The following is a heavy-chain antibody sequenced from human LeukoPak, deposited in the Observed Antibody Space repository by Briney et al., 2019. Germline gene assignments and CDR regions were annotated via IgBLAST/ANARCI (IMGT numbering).Heavy chain of an antibody. V-gene: IGHV3-21*04. D-gene: IGHD6-13*01. CDR1: GFTFSSYS. CDR3: AKTGGIAAAH. Sequence: GGSLRLSCAASGFTFSSYSMNWVRQAPGKGLEWVSSISSSSSYIYYADSVKGRFTISRDNSKNTLYLQMNSLRAEDTALYYCAKTGGIAAAHWGQGTLVTVSS. CDR2: ISSSSSYI. J-gene: IGHJ4*02.